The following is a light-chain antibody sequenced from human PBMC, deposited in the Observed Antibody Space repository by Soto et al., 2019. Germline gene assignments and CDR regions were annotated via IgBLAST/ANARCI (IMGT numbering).Light chain of an antibody. CDR1: QSLSSD. J-gene: IGKJ1*01. Sequence: EIVMTQSPATLSVSPGERAILSCRASQSLSSDLAWYQQKPGQAPRLLIYDASTRATDIPARFSGSGSGTEFTLTIGSLQSEDFAVYYCQQYNSWPQKFGQGTKVDIK. CDR3: QQYNSWPQK. V-gene: IGKV3-15*01. CDR2: DAS.